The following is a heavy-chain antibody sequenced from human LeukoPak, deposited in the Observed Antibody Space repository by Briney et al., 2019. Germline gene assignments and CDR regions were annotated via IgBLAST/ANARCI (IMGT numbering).Heavy chain of an antibody. CDR2: IYYSGST. Sequence: SATLSLTRPVAGGSISSYYWSWIRQPPGKRLEWIGYIYYSGSTNYHPSLKSRVTISVDTSKNQFSLKLSSVTAADTAVYYCAMGIKGVSFDYWGQGTLVTVSS. V-gene: IGHV4-59*01. D-gene: IGHD6-13*01. CDR1: GGSISSYY. CDR3: AMGIKGVSFDY. J-gene: IGHJ4*02.